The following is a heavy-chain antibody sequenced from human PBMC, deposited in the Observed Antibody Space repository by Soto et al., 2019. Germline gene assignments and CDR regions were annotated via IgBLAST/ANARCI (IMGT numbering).Heavy chain of an antibody. J-gene: IGHJ5*02. V-gene: IGHV4-31*03. CDR2: IYYSGST. Sequence: QVQLQESGPGLVKPSQTLSLTCTVSGGSISSGGYYWSWIRQHPGKGLEWIGYIYYSGSTYYNPSLKSRVTISVDTSKNQFSLKLSSVTAADTAVYYCARETFDYGDLNWFDPWGQGTLVTVSS. CDR3: ARETFDYGDLNWFDP. D-gene: IGHD4-17*01. CDR1: GGSISSGGYY.